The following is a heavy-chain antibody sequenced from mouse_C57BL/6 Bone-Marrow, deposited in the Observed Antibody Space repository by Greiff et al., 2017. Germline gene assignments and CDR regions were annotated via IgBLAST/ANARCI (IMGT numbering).Heavy chain of an antibody. V-gene: IGHV1-22*01. CDR1: GYTFTDYN. CDR3: ARYYYGSSPYYAMDY. J-gene: IGHJ4*01. CDR2: INPNNGGT. Sequence: VQLQQSGPELVKPGASVKMSCKASGYTFTDYNMHWVKQSHGKSLEWIGYINPNNGGTSYNQKFKGKATLTVNKSSSTAYMELRSLTSEDSAVYYCARYYYGSSPYYAMDYWGQGTSVTVSS. D-gene: IGHD1-1*01.